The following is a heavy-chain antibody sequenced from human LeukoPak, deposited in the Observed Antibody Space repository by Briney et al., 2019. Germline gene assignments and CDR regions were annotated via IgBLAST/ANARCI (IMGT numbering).Heavy chain of an antibody. J-gene: IGHJ4*02. CDR3: ARAGLIAMIDY. CDR1: GGSISSYY. V-gene: IGHV4-59*01. Sequence: PSETLSLTCTVSGGSISSYYWSWIRQPPGKGLEWIGYIYYSGSTNYNPSLKSRVTISVDTFKNQFSLKLSSVTAADTAVYYCARAGLIAMIDYWGQGTLVTVSS. D-gene: IGHD5-18*01. CDR2: IYYSGST.